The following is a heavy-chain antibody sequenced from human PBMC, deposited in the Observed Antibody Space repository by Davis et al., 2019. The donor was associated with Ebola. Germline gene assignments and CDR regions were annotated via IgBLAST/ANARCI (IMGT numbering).Heavy chain of an antibody. J-gene: IGHJ3*02. V-gene: IGHV3-30*02. CDR3: AKDDGLQWLPPGSPAFDI. Sequence: SVKGRFTISRDNSKNTLYLQMNSLRAEDTAVYYCAKDDGLQWLPPGSPAFDIWGQGTMVTVSS. D-gene: IGHD6-19*01.